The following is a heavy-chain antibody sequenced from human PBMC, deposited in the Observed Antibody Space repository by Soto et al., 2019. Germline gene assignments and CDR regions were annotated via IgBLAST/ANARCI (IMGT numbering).Heavy chain of an antibody. D-gene: IGHD2-2*02. CDR3: AKVVRPCTSTTCFTGSYYYYSYALDV. Sequence: GGSLRLSCAVSGFTFRSYGMHWVRQAPGKGLEWVALISYDGSNIYYTDSVKGRFTISRDTSKNTLYLQMNSLRAEDTAVYYCAKVVRPCTSTTCFTGSYYYYSYALDVWGQGTTVTVSS. CDR2: ISYDGSNI. V-gene: IGHV3-30*18. CDR1: GFTFRSYG. J-gene: IGHJ6*02.